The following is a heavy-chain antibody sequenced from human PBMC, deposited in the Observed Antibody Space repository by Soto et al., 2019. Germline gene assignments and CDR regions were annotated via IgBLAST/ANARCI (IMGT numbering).Heavy chain of an antibody. Sequence: VGSLRLSCAASGFTFSSYSMNWVRQAPGKGLEWASSISSSSSYIYYADSVKGRFTISRDNAKNSLYLQMNSLRAEDTAVYYCARAETLVYYDSSGYHEGTDAFDIWGQGTMVTVSS. J-gene: IGHJ3*02. CDR3: ARAETLVYYDSSGYHEGTDAFDI. D-gene: IGHD3-22*01. CDR2: ISSSSSYI. V-gene: IGHV3-21*01. CDR1: GFTFSSYS.